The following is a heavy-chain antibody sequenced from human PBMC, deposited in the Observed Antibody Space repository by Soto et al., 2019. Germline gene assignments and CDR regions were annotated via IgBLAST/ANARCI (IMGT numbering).Heavy chain of an antibody. V-gene: IGHV3-7*02. CDR3: ARGQRDIGVRDDAFDI. J-gene: IGHJ3*02. Sequence: GGSLRLSCAASGFTFSSYWMSWVRQAPGKGLEWVANIKQDGSEKYYVDSVKGRFTISRDNSKNTLYLQMGSLRAEDMAVYYCARGQRDIGVRDDAFDIWGKETMVTVSS. D-gene: IGHD2-21*01. CDR2: IKQDGSEK. CDR1: GFTFSSYW.